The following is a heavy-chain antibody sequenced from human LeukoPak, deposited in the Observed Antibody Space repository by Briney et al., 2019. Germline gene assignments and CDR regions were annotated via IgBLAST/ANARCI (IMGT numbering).Heavy chain of an antibody. V-gene: IGHV5-51*01. CDR3: ARVLSSSWWDFDY. CDR2: IDPHDSDT. J-gene: IGHJ4*02. D-gene: IGHD6-13*01. CDR1: GYRFASYW. Sequence: GESLKISCRGSGYRFASYWIGWVRQVPGKGLEWVGIIDPHDSDTRYSPSFQGQVTISADRSISTAYLQWSSLKASDTAMYYCARVLSSSWWDFDYWGQGTLVTVSS.